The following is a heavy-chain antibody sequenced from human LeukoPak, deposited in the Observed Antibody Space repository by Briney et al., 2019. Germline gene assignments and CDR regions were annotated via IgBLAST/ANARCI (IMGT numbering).Heavy chain of an antibody. Sequence: ASVKVSCKASGYTFTRNYINWLRQAPGQGLGWTGMIDPSGGGTAYAQKFQDRVTMTSDTSTSTVYMELNSLRSEDTAVYHCARLIGDYYDNSRSSYWHGHLDYWGQGALVTVSS. CDR1: GYTFTRNY. CDR2: IDPSGGGT. V-gene: IGHV1-46*01. CDR3: ARLIGDYYDNSRSSYWHGHLDY. D-gene: IGHD3-22*01. J-gene: IGHJ4*02.